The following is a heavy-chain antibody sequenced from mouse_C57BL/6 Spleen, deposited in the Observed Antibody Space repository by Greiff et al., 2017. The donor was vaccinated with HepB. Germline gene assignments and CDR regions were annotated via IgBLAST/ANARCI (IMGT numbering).Heavy chain of an antibody. V-gene: IGHV5-4*01. J-gene: IGHJ1*03. D-gene: IGHD1-1*01. CDR3: ARDRGVATDWYFDV. CDR2: ISDGGSYT. Sequence: EVKLMESGGGLVKPGGSLKLSCAASGFTFSSYAMSWVRQTPEKRLEWVATISDGGSYTYYPDNVKGRFTISRDNAKNNLYLQMSHLKSEDTAMYYCARDRGVATDWYFDVWGTGTTVTVSS. CDR1: GFTFSSYA.